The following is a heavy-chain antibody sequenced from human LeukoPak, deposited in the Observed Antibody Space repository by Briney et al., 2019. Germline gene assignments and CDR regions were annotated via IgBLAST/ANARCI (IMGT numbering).Heavy chain of an antibody. Sequence: TLSLTCTVSGGSISSGGYYWSWIRQHPGKGLEWIGYIYYSGSTYYNPSLKSRVTISVDTSKNQFSLKLSSVTAADTAVYYCARAAAAGTFVTVDYWGQGTLVTVSS. CDR3: ARAAAAGTFVTVDY. CDR1: GGSISSGGYY. V-gene: IGHV4-31*03. J-gene: IGHJ4*02. CDR2: IYYSGST. D-gene: IGHD6-13*01.